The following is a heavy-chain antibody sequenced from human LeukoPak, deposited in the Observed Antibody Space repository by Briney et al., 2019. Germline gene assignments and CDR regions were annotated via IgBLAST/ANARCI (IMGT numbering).Heavy chain of an antibody. CDR2: ISSSSSSI. D-gene: IGHD3-10*01. Sequence: GGSLRLSCAASGFTFSSYGMHWVRQAPGKGLEWVSYISSSSSSIYYADSVKGRFTISRDNAKNSLYLQMNSLRAEDTAVYYCVRQLVSWGGGTLVTASS. CDR1: GFTFSSYG. J-gene: IGHJ5*02. V-gene: IGHV3-48*01. CDR3: VRQLVS.